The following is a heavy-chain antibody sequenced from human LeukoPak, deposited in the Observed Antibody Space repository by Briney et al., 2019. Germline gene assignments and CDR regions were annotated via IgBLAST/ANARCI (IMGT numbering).Heavy chain of an antibody. D-gene: IGHD3-10*01. Sequence: GGSLRLSCAASGFTFSNYAVSWVRQAPGKGLAWVSAISDSGGSTQYADSVKGRFTISRDNSKSTLYLQMNSLRAEDTAVYYCAKDQGRYGSGTYYFDYWGQGTLVTVSS. J-gene: IGHJ4*02. CDR3: AKDQGRYGSGTYYFDY. V-gene: IGHV3-23*01. CDR1: GFTFSNYA. CDR2: ISDSGGST.